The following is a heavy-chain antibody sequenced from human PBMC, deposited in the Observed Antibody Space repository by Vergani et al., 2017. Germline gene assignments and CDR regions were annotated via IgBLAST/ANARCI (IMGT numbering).Heavy chain of an antibody. CDR3: ARFRPADY. V-gene: IGHV1-69*01. CDR1: GGTFSSYT. D-gene: IGHD2-2*01. CDR2: IIPIMGTA. Sequence: QVQLMQSGAEVKKPGSSVKVSCKASGGTFSSYTISWVRQAPGQGLEWMGGIIPIMGTAKYAQKFQGRVTISADESTSTAYMELNSLRSEDTAVYYCARFRPADYWGQGSLVTVSS. J-gene: IGHJ4*02.